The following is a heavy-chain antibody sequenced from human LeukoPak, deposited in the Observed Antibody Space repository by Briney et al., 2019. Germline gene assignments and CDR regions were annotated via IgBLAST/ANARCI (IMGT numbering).Heavy chain of an antibody. J-gene: IGHJ4*02. D-gene: IGHD6-13*01. V-gene: IGHV3-23*01. Sequence: GGFLRLSCAASGFTFTNYAMSWVRQAPGKGLEWVSAISVSGVSTYYADSVKGRFTISRDNSKNTLYLQMISLRAEDTAVYYCAKSSAARQGTAFDYWGQGTLVTVSS. CDR3: AKSSAARQGTAFDY. CDR1: GFTFTNYA. CDR2: ISVSGVST.